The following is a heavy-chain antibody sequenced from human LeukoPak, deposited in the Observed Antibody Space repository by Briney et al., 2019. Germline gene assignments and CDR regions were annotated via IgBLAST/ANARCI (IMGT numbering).Heavy chain of an antibody. V-gene: IGHV3-21*01. CDR3: ARGFQYYYGSGSY. J-gene: IGHJ4*02. CDR1: GFAFSSYS. Sequence: PGGSLRLSCAASGFAFSSYSMNWVRQAPGKGLEWVSSISSSSSYIYYADSVKGRFTISRDNAKNSLYLQMNSLRAEDTAVYYCARGFQYYYGSGSYWGQGTLVTVSS. D-gene: IGHD3-10*01. CDR2: ISSSSSYI.